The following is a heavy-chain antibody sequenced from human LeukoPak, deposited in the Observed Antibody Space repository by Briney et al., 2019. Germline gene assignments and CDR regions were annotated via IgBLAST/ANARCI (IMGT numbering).Heavy chain of an antibody. J-gene: IGHJ2*01. CDR3: ARKITMVRGPLIKGYFHL. V-gene: IGHV3-23*01. CDR1: GFTFMNYV. Sequence: GGSLRLSCSGSGFTFMNYVMAWVRQAPGKGLEWVSSIRLGGGLTHSADPVKGRFIISRDMNTLFVQMNNLRPEDTAMYYCARKITMVRGPLIKGYFHLWGRGTLVSVSS. CDR2: IRLGGGLT. D-gene: IGHD3-10*01.